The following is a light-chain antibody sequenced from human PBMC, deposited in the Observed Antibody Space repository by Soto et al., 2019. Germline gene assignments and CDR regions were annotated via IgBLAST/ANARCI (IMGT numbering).Light chain of an antibody. Sequence: DIQMTQSPSTLSASVGDRVTITCRASQSLNSLLAWYQQKPGRAPKLLIYDTSTFESGVPSRFSGSGSGTEFTLTISSLQNDDFANYYCQQYNSYYSLTCGQGTKVDI. J-gene: IGKJ1*01. CDR2: DTS. V-gene: IGKV1-5*01. CDR3: QQYNSYYSLT. CDR1: QSLNSL.